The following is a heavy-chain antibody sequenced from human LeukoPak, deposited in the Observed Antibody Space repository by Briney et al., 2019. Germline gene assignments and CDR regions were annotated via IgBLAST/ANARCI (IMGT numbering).Heavy chain of an antibody. CDR2: ISAYNGNT. V-gene: IGHV1-18*04. CDR3: ARDRYNWNYYYYGMDV. D-gene: IGHD1-20*01. CDR1: GYTFTGYY. J-gene: IGHJ6*02. Sequence: ASVKVSCTASGYTFTGYYMHWVRQAPGQGLEWMGWISAYNGNTNYAQKLQGRVTMTTDTSTSTAYMELRSLRSDDTAVYYCARDRYNWNYYYYGMDVWGQGTTVTVSS.